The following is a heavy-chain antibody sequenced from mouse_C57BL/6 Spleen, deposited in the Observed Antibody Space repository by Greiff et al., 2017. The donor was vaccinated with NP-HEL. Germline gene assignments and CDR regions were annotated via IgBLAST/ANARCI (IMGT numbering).Heavy chain of an antibody. Sequence: VQLVASGAELVRPGASVKISCKASGYAFSSYWMNWVKQRPGKGLEWIGQIYPGDGDTTYNGKFKGKATLTADKSSSTAYMQLSSLTSEDSAVYFCARGYYYGSSYYAMDYWGQGTSVTVSS. J-gene: IGHJ4*01. CDR1: GYAFSSYW. CDR2: IYPGDGDT. CDR3: ARGYYYGSSYYAMDY. V-gene: IGHV1-80*01. D-gene: IGHD1-1*01.